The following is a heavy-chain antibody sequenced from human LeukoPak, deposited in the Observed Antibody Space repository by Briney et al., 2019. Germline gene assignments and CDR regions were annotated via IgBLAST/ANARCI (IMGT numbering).Heavy chain of an antibody. D-gene: IGHD3-22*01. Sequence: GGSLRLSCAASGFTFSSYVMNWVRQAPGKGLEWVSAISDSGVSTYYPDSVKGRFTMSRDNSKKILHLQMNSLTAEDTAEYLCVRAITMIVVVDFDYWGQGSLVTVSS. V-gene: IGHV3-23*01. CDR1: GFTFSSYV. CDR3: VRAITMIVVVDFDY. J-gene: IGHJ4*02. CDR2: ISDSGVST.